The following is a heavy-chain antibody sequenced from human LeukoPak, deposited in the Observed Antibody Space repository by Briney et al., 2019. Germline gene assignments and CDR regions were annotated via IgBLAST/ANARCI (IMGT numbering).Heavy chain of an antibody. CDR1: GFTFSSYA. D-gene: IGHD6-13*01. J-gene: IGHJ4*02. V-gene: IGHV3-23*01. CDR2: ISGSGTST. CDR3: AKAPNIAAETWIDY. Sequence: GGSPRLSCTASGFTFSSYALSWVRQAPGKGLEWVSAISGSGTSTYSADSVKGRFTISRDNSKNTLYLHMNSLRAEDTAVYYCAKAPNIAAETWIDYWGQGTLVAVSS.